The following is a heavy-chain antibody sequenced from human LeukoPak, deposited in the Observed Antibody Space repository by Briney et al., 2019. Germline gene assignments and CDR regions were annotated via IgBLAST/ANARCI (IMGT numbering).Heavy chain of an antibody. J-gene: IGHJ6*03. D-gene: IGHD3-10*01. V-gene: IGHV1-18*01. CDR3: ARVGDLGVLLWFGDRSKLLNQGYMDV. Sequence: GASVKVSCKASGYTFTSYDISWVRQAPGQGLEWMGWISAYNGNTNYAQKLQGRVTMTTDTSTSTAYMELRSLRSDDTAVYYCARVGDLGVLLWFGDRSKLLNQGYMDVWGKGTTVTISS. CDR1: GYTFTSYD. CDR2: ISAYNGNT.